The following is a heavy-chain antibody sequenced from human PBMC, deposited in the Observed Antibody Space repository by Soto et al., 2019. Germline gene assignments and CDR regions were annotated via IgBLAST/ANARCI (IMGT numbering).Heavy chain of an antibody. V-gene: IGHV4-30-4*01. J-gene: IGHJ2*01. CDR2: IYYSGST. CDR3: ARKPYVDTAMDWYFDL. D-gene: IGHD5-18*01. Sequence: QVQLQESGPGLVKPSQTLSLTCTVSGGSISSGDYYWSWIRQPPGKGLEWIGYIYYSGSTYYNPSLNILVIISVDTSNNQFSLKLSSVTAADTAVYYCARKPYVDTAMDWYFDLWGRGTLVTVSS. CDR1: GGSISSGDYY.